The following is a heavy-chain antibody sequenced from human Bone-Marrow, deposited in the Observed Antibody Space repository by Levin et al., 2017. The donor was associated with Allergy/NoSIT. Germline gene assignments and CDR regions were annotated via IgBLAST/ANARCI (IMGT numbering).Heavy chain of an antibody. D-gene: IGHD2/OR15-2a*01. CDR3: ARVGDVSEYYYAVDV. CDR2: VYHRGST. Sequence: SQTLSLTCVVSGGSVTTTNWWSWVRHTPGTGLEWIGQVYHRGSTNYNPSLRGRVTLSLDKSKNQFSLKLISVTAADTATYYCARVGDVSEYYYAVDVWGPGAPVTVSS. CDR1: GGSVTTTNW. V-gene: IGHV4-4*02. J-gene: IGHJ6*02.